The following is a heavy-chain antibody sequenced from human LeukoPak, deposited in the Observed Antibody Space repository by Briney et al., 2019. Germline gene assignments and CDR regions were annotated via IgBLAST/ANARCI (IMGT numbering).Heavy chain of an antibody. CDR1: SGSFSAYY. V-gene: IGHV4-34*01. CDR2: INHSVSP. J-gene: IGHJ6*03. CDR3: ARVYYSYYYMVV. Sequence: SQTLSLACAVDSGSFSAYYCSWIRPPPGKWLEWIWEINHSVSPNYNPSLRGRVTISVDASKNHFSLTLSSVTAADTAVYHCARVYYSYYYMVVWGKGTTVTVSS.